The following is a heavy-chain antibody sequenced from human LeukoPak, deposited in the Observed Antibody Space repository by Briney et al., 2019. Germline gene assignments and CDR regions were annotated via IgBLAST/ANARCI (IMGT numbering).Heavy chain of an antibody. CDR2: INPSGGST. J-gene: IGHJ4*02. D-gene: IGHD6-13*01. V-gene: IGHV1-46*01. Sequence: GASVKVSCKASGYTFTNYYMHWVRQAPGQGLEWMGIINPSGGSTTYAQKFQGRVTMTRDTSTSTVYMELSSLRSEDTAVYYCARSYSRSPTFDYWGQGTLVTVSS. CDR1: GYTFTNYY. CDR3: ARSYSRSPTFDY.